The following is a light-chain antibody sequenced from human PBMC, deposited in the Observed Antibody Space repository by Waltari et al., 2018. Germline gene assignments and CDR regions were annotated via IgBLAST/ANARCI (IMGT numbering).Light chain of an antibody. CDR2: DDG. J-gene: IGLJ1*01. Sequence: SYELTQPPSVSVAPGQTARITCDGDKIGSKNVHWYQHKPGQAPVLVVCDDGGRPAGSPERFSGSNFGNTAALTISRVDDGDEAEYYCQVWDSGSDHYVFGTVTKVTVL. CDR3: QVWDSGSDHYV. CDR1: KIGSKN. V-gene: IGLV3-21*02.